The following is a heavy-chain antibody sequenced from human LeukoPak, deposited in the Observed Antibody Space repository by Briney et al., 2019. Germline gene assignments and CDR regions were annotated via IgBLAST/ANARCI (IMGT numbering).Heavy chain of an antibody. J-gene: IGHJ4*02. Sequence: GGSLRLSCAASGFTFSSYSMNWVRQAPGKGLEWVSSISSSSSYIYYADSVKGRFTISRDNAKNSLYLQMNSLRAEDTAVYYCARDRYYYDSSGYSLPVDNWGQGTLVTVSS. CDR3: ARDRYYYDSSGYSLPVDN. CDR2: ISSSSSYI. D-gene: IGHD3-22*01. CDR1: GFTFSSYS. V-gene: IGHV3-21*01.